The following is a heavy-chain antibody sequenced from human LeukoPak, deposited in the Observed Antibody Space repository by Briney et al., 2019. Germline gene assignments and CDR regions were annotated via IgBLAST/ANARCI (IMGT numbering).Heavy chain of an antibody. D-gene: IGHD1-26*01. V-gene: IGHV1-18*01. Sequence: ASVKVFCKASGFTFTSYGISWVRQAPGQGLEWMGWISAYNGNTNYAQKLQGRVTMTTDTSTSTAYMELRRLRSDDTAVYYCARDSGSRKFDYWGQRTLVTVSS. CDR3: ARDSGSRKFDY. CDR2: ISAYNGNT. CDR1: GFTFTSYG. J-gene: IGHJ4*02.